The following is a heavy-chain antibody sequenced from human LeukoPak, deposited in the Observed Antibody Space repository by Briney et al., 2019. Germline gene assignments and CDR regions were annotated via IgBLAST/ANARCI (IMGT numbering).Heavy chain of an antibody. D-gene: IGHD1-14*01. V-gene: IGHV3-30*02. CDR2: IPYDGSNK. J-gene: IGHJ4*02. CDR3: ARREVYFDY. CDR1: GFTFSSYG. Sequence: GGSLRLSCAASGFTFSSYGMHWVRQAPGKGLVWVAFIPYDGSNKYYADSVKGRFTISRDNSKNTLYLQMNSLRAEDTAVYYCARREVYFDYWGQGTLVTVSS.